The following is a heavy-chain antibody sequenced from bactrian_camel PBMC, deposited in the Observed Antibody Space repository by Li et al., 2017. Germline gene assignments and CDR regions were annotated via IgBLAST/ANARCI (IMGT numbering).Heavy chain of an antibody. CDR2: LASDGSS. V-gene: IGHV3S53*01. D-gene: IGHD2*01. J-gene: IGHJ4*01. CDR1: AYTPANVR. Sequence: HVQLVESGGGSVQAGGSLRLSCAVDAYTPANVRMAWFRQAPGKEREGVASLASDGSSIYANSLKGRFSISKDNARNWLDLQMGSLEPGDTARYYCAADRRRHGPPSLRPGDYSVWGQGTQVTVS. CDR3: AADRRRHGPPSLRPGDYSV.